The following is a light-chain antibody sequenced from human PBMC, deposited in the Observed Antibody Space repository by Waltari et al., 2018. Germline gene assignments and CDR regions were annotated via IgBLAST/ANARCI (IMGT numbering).Light chain of an antibody. J-gene: IGKJ2*01. Sequence: DIVMTQSPDSLAVSLGERATINCKSSQSVFYSSKNKNNLAWYQQKQGQPPKLLIYWASTRESGVPDRFSGSGSGKDFTLTSSSLQAEDVAVYYCQQYYTTPYTFGQGTKLEIK. V-gene: IGKV4-1*01. CDR1: QSVFYSSKNKNN. CDR3: QQYYTTPYT. CDR2: WAS.